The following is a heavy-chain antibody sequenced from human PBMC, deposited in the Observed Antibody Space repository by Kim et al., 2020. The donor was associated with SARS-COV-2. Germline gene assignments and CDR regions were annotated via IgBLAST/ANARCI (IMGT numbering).Heavy chain of an antibody. CDR3: ARFGVVTAIFDAFDI. CDR1: GGSISSSSYY. CDR2: IYYSGST. Sequence: SETLSLTCTVSGGSISSSSYYWGWIRQPPGKGLEWIGSIYYSGSTYYNPSLKSRVTISVDTSKNQFSLKLSSVTAADTAVYYCARFGVVTAIFDAFDIWGQGTMVTVSS. V-gene: IGHV4-39*07. D-gene: IGHD2-21*02. J-gene: IGHJ3*02.